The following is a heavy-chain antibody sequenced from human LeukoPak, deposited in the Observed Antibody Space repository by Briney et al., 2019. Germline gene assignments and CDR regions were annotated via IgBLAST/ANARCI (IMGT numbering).Heavy chain of an antibody. V-gene: IGHV4-28*03. J-gene: IGHJ5*02. Sequence: SDTLSLTCAVSGYSISSSNWWGWIRQPPGKGLEWIGYIYYSGSTYYNPSLKSRVTMSVDTSKNQFSLKLSSVTAVDTAVYYCARGVSEQLSVYDNWFDPWGQGTLVTVSS. CDR3: ARGVSEQLSVYDNWFDP. CDR2: IYYSGST. CDR1: GYSISSSNW. D-gene: IGHD1-14*01.